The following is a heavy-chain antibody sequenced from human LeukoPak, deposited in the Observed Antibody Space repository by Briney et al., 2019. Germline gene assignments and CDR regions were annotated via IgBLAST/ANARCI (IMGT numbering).Heavy chain of an antibody. Sequence: GGSLRLSCAASGFTVSSNYMSWVRQAPGKGLEWVSVIYSGGSTYYADSVKGRFTISRDNSKNTLYLQMNSLRAEDTAVYYCARERGYSGYDYYYYGMDVWGQGTTVTVSS. D-gene: IGHD5-12*01. CDR1: GFTVSSNY. CDR3: ARERGYSGYDYYYYGMDV. CDR2: IYSGGST. V-gene: IGHV3-66*01. J-gene: IGHJ6*02.